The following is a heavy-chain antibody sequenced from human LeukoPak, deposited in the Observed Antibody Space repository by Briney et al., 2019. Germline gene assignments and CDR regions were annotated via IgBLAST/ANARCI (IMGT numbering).Heavy chain of an antibody. J-gene: IGHJ4*02. V-gene: IGHV3-73*01. CDR2: IRSKANSYAT. Sequence: GGSLTLSCAASGFTFSGSAMHWVRQASGKGLEWVGRIRSKANSYATAYAASVKGRFTISRDDSKNTAYLQMNSLKTEDTAVYYCTRPPYCSGGSCLPIWGQGTLVTVSS. CDR3: TRPPYCSGGSCLPI. D-gene: IGHD2-15*01. CDR1: GFTFSGSA.